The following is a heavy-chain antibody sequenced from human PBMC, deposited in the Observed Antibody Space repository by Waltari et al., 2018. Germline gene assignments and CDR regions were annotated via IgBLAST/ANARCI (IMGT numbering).Heavy chain of an antibody. Sequence: QVQLQQWGAGLLKPSETLSLTCAVYGGSFSGYYWSWIRQPPGKGLEWIGEINHSGSTNYNPSLKSRVTISVEPSKNQFSLKLSSVTAADTAVYYCAREGYDFWSGYFNFDYWGQGTLVTVSS. CDR2: INHSGST. D-gene: IGHD3-3*01. CDR1: GGSFSGYY. CDR3: AREGYDFWSGYFNFDY. V-gene: IGHV4-34*01. J-gene: IGHJ4*02.